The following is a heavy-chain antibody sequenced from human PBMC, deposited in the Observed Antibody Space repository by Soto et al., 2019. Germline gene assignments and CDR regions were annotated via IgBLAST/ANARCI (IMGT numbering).Heavy chain of an antibody. D-gene: IGHD3-3*01. CDR2: IYWDDDK. J-gene: IGHJ3*02. CDR1: GLSLNPSGVG. V-gene: IGHV2-5*02. CDR3: AHDDFWGFDI. Sequence: SAPKLVTPTQTLTMSCTFSGLSLNPSGVGVGWIRQPPGKALEWLALIYWDDDKRYSPSLKSRLTITKDTSKIQVVRTMTNMDSVDTATYCCAHDDFWGFDIWGQGTMVTVSS.